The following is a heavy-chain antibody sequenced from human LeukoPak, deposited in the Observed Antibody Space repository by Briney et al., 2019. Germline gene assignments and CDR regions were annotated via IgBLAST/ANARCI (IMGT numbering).Heavy chain of an antibody. Sequence: ASVKVSCKASGYTFTGYYMHWVRQAPGQGLEWMGWIHPNSGGTNYAQKFQGRVTMTRDTSISTAYMELSRLRSDDTAVYYCARLRVGRLRGNNWFDPWGQGTLVTVSS. J-gene: IGHJ5*02. CDR2: IHPNSGGT. CDR1: GYTFTGYY. D-gene: IGHD5/OR15-5a*01. CDR3: ARLRVGRLRGNNWFDP. V-gene: IGHV1-2*02.